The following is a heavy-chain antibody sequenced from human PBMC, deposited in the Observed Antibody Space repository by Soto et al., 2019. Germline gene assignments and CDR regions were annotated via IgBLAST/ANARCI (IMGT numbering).Heavy chain of an antibody. Sequence: PGGSLRLSCAASGFNFGSFAMTWVRQAPGKGLQWVSGISGSGTTTFYAESVQGRFAMSRDNSNHTVFLQLNSLRAEDTAVYYCARDLSSGVLRNWFDPWGQGTQVTVSS. CDR1: GFNFGSFA. J-gene: IGHJ5*02. CDR2: ISGSGTTT. V-gene: IGHV3-23*01. D-gene: IGHD3-22*01. CDR3: ARDLSSGVLRNWFDP.